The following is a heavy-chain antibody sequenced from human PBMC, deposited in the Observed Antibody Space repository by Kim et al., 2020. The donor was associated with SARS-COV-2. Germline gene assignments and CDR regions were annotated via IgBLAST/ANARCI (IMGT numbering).Heavy chain of an antibody. CDR3: ARRFYYYDSSGNIAVDAFDI. CDR2: IDPSDSYT. Sequence: GESLKISCKGSGYSFTSYWISWVRQMPGKGLEWMGRIDPSDSYTNYSPSFQGHVTISAAKSISTAYLQWSSLKASDTSMYYCARRFYYYDSSGNIAVDAFDIWGQGTMVTVSS. J-gene: IGHJ3*02. V-gene: IGHV5-10-1*01. CDR1: GYSFTSYW. D-gene: IGHD3-22*01.